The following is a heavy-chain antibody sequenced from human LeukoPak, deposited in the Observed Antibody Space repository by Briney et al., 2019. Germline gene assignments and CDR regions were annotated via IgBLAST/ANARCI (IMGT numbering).Heavy chain of an antibody. V-gene: IGHV1-2*02. CDR3: ARDLGAADAFDI. CDR2: INPNSGDT. D-gene: IGHD1-26*01. CDR1: GYIFTGYY. Sequence: ASVKVSCKASGYIFTGYYMHWVRQAPGQGLEWMGWINPNSGDTNYAQKLQGRVTMTTDTSTGTAYMELRSLRSDDTAVYYCARDLGAADAFDIWGQGTMVTVSS. J-gene: IGHJ3*02.